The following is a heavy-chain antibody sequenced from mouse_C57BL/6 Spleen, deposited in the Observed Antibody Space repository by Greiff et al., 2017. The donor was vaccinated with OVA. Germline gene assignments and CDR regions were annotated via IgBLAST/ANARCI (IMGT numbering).Heavy chain of an antibody. V-gene: IGHV1-9*01. CDR2: ILPGSGST. J-gene: IGHJ3*01. CDR3: ARGRYYYGSGAWFAY. CDR1: GYTFTGYW. Sequence: VQLQQSGAELMKPGASVKLSCKATGYTFTGYWIEWVKQRPGHGLEWIGEILPGSGSTNYNEQFTGKATFTADTSSNTAYMQLSSLTNEDSAIDYGARGRYYYGSGAWFAYWGQGTLVTVSA. D-gene: IGHD1-1*01.